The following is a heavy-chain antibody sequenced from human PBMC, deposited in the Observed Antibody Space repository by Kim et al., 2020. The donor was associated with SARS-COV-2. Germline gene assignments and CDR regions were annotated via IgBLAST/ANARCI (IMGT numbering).Heavy chain of an antibody. D-gene: IGHD3-10*01. J-gene: IGHJ4*02. Sequence: SNPTLKSRVTISVDTSKNQFSLKLNSVTAADTGVYYCARYLYGSGSHFDYWGQGTLVTVSS. V-gene: IGHV4-59*12. CDR3: ARYLYGSGSHFDY.